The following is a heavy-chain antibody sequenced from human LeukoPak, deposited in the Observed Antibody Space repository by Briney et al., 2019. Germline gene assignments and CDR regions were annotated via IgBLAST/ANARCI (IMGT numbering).Heavy chain of an antibody. CDR3: ARDPITMVRGVIPHSDY. D-gene: IGHD3-10*01. CDR2: IYYSGST. V-gene: IGHV4-30-4*08. J-gene: IGHJ4*02. CDR1: GGSISSGDYY. Sequence: SQTLSLTCTVSGGSISSGDYYWSWIRQPPGKGLEWIGYIYYSGSTYYNPSLKSRVTISVDTSKNRFSLKLSSVTAADTAVYYCARDPITMVRGVIPHSDYWGQGTLVTVSS.